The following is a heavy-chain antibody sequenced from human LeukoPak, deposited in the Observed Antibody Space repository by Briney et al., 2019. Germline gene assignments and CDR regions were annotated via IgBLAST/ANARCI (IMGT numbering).Heavy chain of an antibody. CDR3: ARDLDWLIYDY. V-gene: IGHV3-74*03. D-gene: IGHD2-21*01. CDR2: INDDATDT. Sequence: GGSLRLSCEASGFTFSSYNMHWVRQAPGEGLMWVSRINDDATDTKYAESVKGRFTISRDNAKNTLYPQMNSLRADDTAMYYCARDLDWLIYDYWGQGSLVAVSS. J-gene: IGHJ4*02. CDR1: GFTFSSYN.